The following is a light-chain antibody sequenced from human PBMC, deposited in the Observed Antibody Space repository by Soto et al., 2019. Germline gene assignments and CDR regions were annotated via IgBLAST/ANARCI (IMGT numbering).Light chain of an antibody. J-gene: IGKJ4*01. CDR3: QQYYSTPLT. CDR1: QSVLYSSNNRNY. Sequence: IVMTQSPDSLAVSLGERATINCKSSQSVLYSSNNRNYLAWYQQKPGQPPKLIIYWASTRESGVPDRFSGSGSGTDFTLTINSLQAEDVAVYYCQQYYSTPLTFGGGSKVEIK. CDR2: WAS. V-gene: IGKV4-1*01.